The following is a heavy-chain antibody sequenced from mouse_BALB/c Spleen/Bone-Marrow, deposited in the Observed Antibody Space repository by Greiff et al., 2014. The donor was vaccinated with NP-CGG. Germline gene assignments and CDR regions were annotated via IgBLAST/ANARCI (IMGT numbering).Heavy chain of an antibody. Sequence: EVQLVESGGGLVQPGGSRKLSCAASGFTFSSFGMHWVRQAPEKGLEWVAYISSGSSTIYYADTVKGRFTISRDNPKNTLFLQMTSLRSEDTAMYYCARSYYGSSYYFDYWGQGTTLTFSS. V-gene: IGHV5-17*02. D-gene: IGHD1-1*01. CDR2: ISSGSSTI. J-gene: IGHJ2*01. CDR1: GFTFSSFG. CDR3: ARSYYGSSYYFDY.